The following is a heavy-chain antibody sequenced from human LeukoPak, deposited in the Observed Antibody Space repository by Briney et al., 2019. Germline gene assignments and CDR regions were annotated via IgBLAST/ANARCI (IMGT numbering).Heavy chain of an antibody. Sequence: SETLSLTCTVSGGSVSSGSYYWSWIRQHPGKGLEWIGYIYYSGSTYYNPSLKSRVTISVDTSKNQFSLKLSSVTAADTAVYYCARDRARSYGMDVWGQGTTVTVSS. D-gene: IGHD3-10*01. CDR2: IYYSGST. V-gene: IGHV4-31*03. J-gene: IGHJ6*02. CDR1: GGSVSSGSYY. CDR3: ARDRARSYGMDV.